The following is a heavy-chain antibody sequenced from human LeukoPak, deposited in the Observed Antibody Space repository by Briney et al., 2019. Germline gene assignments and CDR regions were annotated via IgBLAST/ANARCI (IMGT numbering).Heavy chain of an antibody. CDR2: IYWNDNK. Sequence: ESGPTLVNPTQTLTLTCTFSGLSVSTSGVGVGCIRQPPGKALEWLALIYWNDNKYYSPSLKSRLTITKDTSKNQVVLTMTNMDPVDTATYYCAHRMTTAVAFDYWGQGTLVTVSS. V-gene: IGHV2-5*01. J-gene: IGHJ4*02. D-gene: IGHD6-19*01. CDR1: GLSVSTSGVG. CDR3: AHRMTTAVAFDY.